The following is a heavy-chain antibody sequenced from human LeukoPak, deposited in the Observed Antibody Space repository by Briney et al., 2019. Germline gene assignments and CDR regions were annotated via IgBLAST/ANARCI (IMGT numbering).Heavy chain of an antibody. CDR1: GGSISSYY. CDR2: IYYSGST. Sequence: PSETLSLTCTVSGGSISSYYWSWIRQPPGKGLEWIGYIYYSGSTNYNPSLKSRVTISVDTSKNQFSLKLSSVTAADTAVYCCAGAGGPQYYYYYYMDVWGKGTTVTVSS. J-gene: IGHJ6*03. V-gene: IGHV4-59*01. CDR3: AGAGGPQYYYYYYMDV.